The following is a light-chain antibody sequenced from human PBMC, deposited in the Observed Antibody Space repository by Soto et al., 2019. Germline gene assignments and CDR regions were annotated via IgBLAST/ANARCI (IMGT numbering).Light chain of an antibody. V-gene: IGKV3-15*01. Sequence: EIVMTQSPATLSVSPGERATLSCRASQSVSNNLAWYQKKPGQAPRLLIYGASTRATGIPARFSGSGSGTECTLTISSLQSEDLAVYYCQRYNNWWTFGQGTKVEIK. CDR2: GAS. CDR3: QRYNNWWT. CDR1: QSVSNN. J-gene: IGKJ1*01.